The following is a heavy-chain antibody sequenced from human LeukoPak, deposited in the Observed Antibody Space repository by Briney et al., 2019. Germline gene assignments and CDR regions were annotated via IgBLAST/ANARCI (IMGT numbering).Heavy chain of an antibody. Sequence: ASVKVSCKASGGTFSSYAISWVRQAPGQGLEWMGRIIPILGIANYAQKLQGRVTITADKSTSTAYMELSSLRSEDTAVYYCAREGASRVYSGYDPLTPFDGWGQGTLVTVSS. CDR3: AREGASRVYSGYDPLTPFDG. CDR2: IIPILGIA. D-gene: IGHD5-12*01. CDR1: GGTFSSYA. V-gene: IGHV1-69*04. J-gene: IGHJ4*02.